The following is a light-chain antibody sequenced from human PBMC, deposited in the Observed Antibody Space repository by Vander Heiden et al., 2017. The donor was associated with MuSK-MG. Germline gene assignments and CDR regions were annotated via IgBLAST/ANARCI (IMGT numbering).Light chain of an antibody. V-gene: IGKV1-9*01. Sequence: DIQLTQSPSFLSASVGDRVTITCRASQGISSYLAWYQPKPGKAPKLLIYAASTLQSGVPSRFSGTGSGTEFTLTISSLQPEDFATYYCQQLNSYLWTFGQGTKVEIK. J-gene: IGKJ1*01. CDR3: QQLNSYLWT. CDR2: AAS. CDR1: QGISSY.